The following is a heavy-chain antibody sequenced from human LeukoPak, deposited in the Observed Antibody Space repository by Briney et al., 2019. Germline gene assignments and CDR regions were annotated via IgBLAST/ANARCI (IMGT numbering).Heavy chain of an antibody. CDR2: ISGSGGST. J-gene: IGHJ5*02. CDR3: ARVSLPGTSPTYRNWFDP. D-gene: IGHD1-20*01. Sequence: GGSLRLSCAASGFTFSSCGMSWVRQTPGKGLEWVSAISGSGGSTYYADSVKGRFTISRDNSKNTLYLQMNSLRAEDTALYYCARVSLPGTSPTYRNWFDPWGQGTLVTVSS. CDR1: GFTFSSCG. V-gene: IGHV3-23*01.